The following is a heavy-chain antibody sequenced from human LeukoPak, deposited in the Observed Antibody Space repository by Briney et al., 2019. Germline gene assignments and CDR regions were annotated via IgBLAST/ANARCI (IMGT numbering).Heavy chain of an antibody. D-gene: IGHD3-3*01. J-gene: IGHJ4*02. V-gene: IGHV4-59*12. Sequence: SETLSLTCTVSGGSISSYYWSWIRQPPGKGLEWIGYIYYSGSTNYNPSLKSRVTISVDTSKNQFSLKLSSVTAADTAVYYCARDRGVTIFGAFDYWGQGTLVTVSS. CDR3: ARDRGVTIFGAFDY. CDR2: IYYSGST. CDR1: GGSISSYY.